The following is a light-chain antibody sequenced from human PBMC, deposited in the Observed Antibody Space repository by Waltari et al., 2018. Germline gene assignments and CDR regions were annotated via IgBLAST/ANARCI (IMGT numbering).Light chain of an antibody. J-gene: IGLJ3*02. CDR1: SDDIGNYNY. V-gene: IGLV2-14*01. CDR3: ISYTSANTWV. CDR2: EVS. Sequence: GQSITISCTGTSDDIGNYNYVYWFQQNPGKAPKVIIYEVSNRPSRVSERFSGSKSGDTASLTISGLQAEDEAHYYCISYTSANTWVFGGGTKLTVL.